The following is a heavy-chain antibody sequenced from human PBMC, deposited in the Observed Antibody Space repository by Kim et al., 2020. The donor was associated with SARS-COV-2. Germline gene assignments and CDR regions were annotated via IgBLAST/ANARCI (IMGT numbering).Heavy chain of an antibody. D-gene: IGHD2-2*01. CDR2: IYYSGST. Sequence: SETLSLTCTVSGGSISSGGYYWSWIRQHPGKGLEWIGYIYYSGSTYYNPSLKSRVTISVDTSKNQFSLKLSSVTAADTAVYYCASSAHPYCSSTSCYPQLDYLGQGTLVTVSS. V-gene: IGHV4-31*03. CDR3: ASSAHPYCSSTSCYPQLDY. J-gene: IGHJ4*02. CDR1: GGSISSGGYY.